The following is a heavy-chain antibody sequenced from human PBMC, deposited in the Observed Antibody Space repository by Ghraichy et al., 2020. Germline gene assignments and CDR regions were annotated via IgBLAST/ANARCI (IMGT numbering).Heavy chain of an antibody. Sequence: GGSLRLSCAASGFTFSSYAMHWVRQAPGKGLEWVAVISYDGSNEFYADSVKGRFTISRDKSRNTLYLQMNSLRAEDTAVYYCARAFRAECDWWADFLYWGQGVLVTVSS. CDR3: ARAFRAECDWWADFLY. V-gene: IGHV3-30*04. CDR2: ISYDGSNE. CDR1: GFTFSSYA. D-gene: IGHD2-8*02. J-gene: IGHJ4*02.